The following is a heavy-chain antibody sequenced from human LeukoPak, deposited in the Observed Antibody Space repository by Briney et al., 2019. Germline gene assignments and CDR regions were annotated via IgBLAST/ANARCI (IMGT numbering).Heavy chain of an antibody. D-gene: IGHD6-19*01. CDR3: TTAWGHSSGWYDAFDL. CDR1: GFMFTDHA. CDR2: ISSKGSST. Sequence: PGGSLRLSCAASGFMFTDHALSWVRQAPGKGLEYVSVISSKGSSTYYANSVKGRFTISRDNSKNTLYLQMGSLRAEDMAVYYCTTAWGHSSGWYDAFDLWGQGTMVTVSS. J-gene: IGHJ3*01. V-gene: IGHV3-64*01.